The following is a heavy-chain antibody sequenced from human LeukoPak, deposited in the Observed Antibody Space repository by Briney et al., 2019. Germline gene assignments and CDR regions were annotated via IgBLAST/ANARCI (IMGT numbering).Heavy chain of an antibody. CDR2: ISGSGGST. CDR1: GFTFSDYY. J-gene: IGHJ6*03. Sequence: GGSLRLSCAASGFTFSDYYMNWIRQAPGKGLEWVSAISGSGGSTYYADSVKGRFTISRDNSKNTLYLQMNSLRAEDTAVYYCAKHYGSGSYYSYYYYMDVWGKGTTVTVSS. D-gene: IGHD3-10*01. CDR3: AKHYGSGSYYSYYYYMDV. V-gene: IGHV3-23*01.